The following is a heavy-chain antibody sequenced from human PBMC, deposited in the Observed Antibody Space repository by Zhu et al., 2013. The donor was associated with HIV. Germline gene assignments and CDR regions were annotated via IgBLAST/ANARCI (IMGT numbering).Heavy chain of an antibody. J-gene: IGHJ6*02. D-gene: IGHD1-1*01. CDR3: TRTTAVTMFSMIVGHYYYAMDI. CDR2: INPLTGGT. CDR1: GYSFTSYY. Sequence: QGQLVQSESAVTKPGASVRLACATSGYSFTSYYLHWVRQAPGQNFEWMGEINPLTGGTTYAQSFQGRVVMTTDTSTNTVYMDLKRLSTDDTAVYFCTRTTAVTMFSMIVGHYYYAMDIWGQGT. V-gene: IGHV1-2*02.